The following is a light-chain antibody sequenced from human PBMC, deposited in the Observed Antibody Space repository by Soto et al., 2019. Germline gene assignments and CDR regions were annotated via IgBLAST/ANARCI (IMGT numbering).Light chain of an antibody. CDR3: LQDYNYPLT. J-gene: IGKJ4*01. CDR2: AAS. V-gene: IGKV1-6*01. Sequence: AIQMTQCPSSLSASVGDRVTSTCRASQGIRNDLGWYQQNPGKAPKLLIYAASSLQSGVPSRFSGSGSGTDFTLTISSLQPEDFATYYCLQDYNYPLTFGGGTKVEIK. CDR1: QGIRND.